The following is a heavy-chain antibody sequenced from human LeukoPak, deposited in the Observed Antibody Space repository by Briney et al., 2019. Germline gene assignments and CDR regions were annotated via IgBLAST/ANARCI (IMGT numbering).Heavy chain of an antibody. CDR1: GFTFSTYA. J-gene: IGHJ4*02. Sequence: PGGSLRLSCAASGFTFSTYAMNWVRQAPGKGLEWVSTINHNGGNTYYADSVKGRFTISRDNSKNTLYLQMNCLRAEDTAVYYCAKVYVWNEYYFDYWGRGTLVTVSS. V-gene: IGHV3-23*01. CDR3: AKVYVWNEYYFDY. CDR2: INHNGGNT. D-gene: IGHD1-1*01.